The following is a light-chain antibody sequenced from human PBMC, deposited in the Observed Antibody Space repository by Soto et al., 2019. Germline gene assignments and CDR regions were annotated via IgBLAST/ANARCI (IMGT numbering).Light chain of an antibody. J-gene: IGKJ3*01. V-gene: IGKV1-39*01. CDR1: QSISSY. Sequence: DIQMTQSPSSLSASVGDRVTITCRASQSISSYLNWYQQKPGKAPKLLIYAASSLQSGVPSRFSSSGSGTDFTLTISSLQPEDFATYYCQQSYSTPRTFCPGTKVDIK. CDR3: QQSYSTPRT. CDR2: AAS.